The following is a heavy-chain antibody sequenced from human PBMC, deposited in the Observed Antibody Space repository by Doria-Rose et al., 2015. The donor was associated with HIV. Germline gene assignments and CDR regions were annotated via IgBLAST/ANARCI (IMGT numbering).Heavy chain of an antibody. CDR1: GVSLSSPGMG. V-gene: IGHV2-26*01. CDR3: ARIKSSRWYHKYYFDF. Sequence: QVTLKESGPVLVKPTETLTLTCTVSGVSLSSPGMGVSWIRQPPGQALEWLANIFSDDGRSYKSSLKSRLTISRGTSKSQVVLTMTDMDPVDTATYYCARIKSSRWYHKYYFDFWGQGTLVIV. D-gene: IGHD6-13*01. J-gene: IGHJ4*02. CDR2: IFSDDGR.